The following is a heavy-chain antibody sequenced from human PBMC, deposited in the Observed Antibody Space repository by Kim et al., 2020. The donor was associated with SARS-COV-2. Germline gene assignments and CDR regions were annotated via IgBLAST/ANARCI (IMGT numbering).Heavy chain of an antibody. D-gene: IGHD3-10*01. J-gene: IGHJ4*02. CDR3: ARDPRGAHKYFDY. Sequence: YAQKFQGRVTITADESTSTAYMELSSLRSADTAVYYCARDPRGAHKYFDYWGQGTLVTVSS. V-gene: IGHV1-69*01.